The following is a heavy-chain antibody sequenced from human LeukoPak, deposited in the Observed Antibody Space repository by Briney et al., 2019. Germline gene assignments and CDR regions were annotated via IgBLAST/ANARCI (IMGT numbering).Heavy chain of an antibody. Sequence: GASVKVSCKASGYTFTSYYMHWVRQAPGQGLEWMGWINPNSGGTNYAQKFQGRVTMTRDTSISTAYMELSRLRSDDTAVYYCATVPWDILTGPSGGQDVWGQGTTVTVSS. CDR1: GYTFTSYY. CDR3: ATVPWDILTGPSGGQDV. D-gene: IGHD3-9*01. CDR2: INPNSGGT. V-gene: IGHV1-2*02. J-gene: IGHJ6*02.